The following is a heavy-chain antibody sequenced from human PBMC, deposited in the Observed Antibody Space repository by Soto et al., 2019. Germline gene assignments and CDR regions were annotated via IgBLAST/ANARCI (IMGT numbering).Heavy chain of an antibody. Sequence: PGGSLRLSCAASGFTFSSYAMHWVRQAPGKGLEWVAVISYDGSNKYYADSVKGRFTISRDNSKNTLYLQMNSLRAEDTAVYYCARPYYYDSSGYYPRYYFDYWGQGTLVTVSS. CDR2: ISYDGSNK. D-gene: IGHD3-22*01. CDR1: GFTFSSYA. V-gene: IGHV3-30-3*01. CDR3: ARPYYYDSSGYYPRYYFDY. J-gene: IGHJ4*02.